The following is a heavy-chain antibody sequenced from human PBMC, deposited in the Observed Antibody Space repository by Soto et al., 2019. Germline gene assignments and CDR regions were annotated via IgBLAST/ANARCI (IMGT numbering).Heavy chain of an antibody. J-gene: IGHJ4*02. CDR1: GFTFSSYA. V-gene: IGHV3-64D*06. CDR3: VKSRGGNNFDFFD. D-gene: IGHD5-12*01. CDR2: IKGNGDPP. Sequence: EVQLVESGGGLVQPGGSLRPSCSPSGFTFSSYARTWVRQPPGKGLQYVSGIKGNGDPPFYADSVKGRFTISRDNSKNILYLQMSSLSADDTAVYYCVKSRGGNNFDFFDWGQGALVTVSS.